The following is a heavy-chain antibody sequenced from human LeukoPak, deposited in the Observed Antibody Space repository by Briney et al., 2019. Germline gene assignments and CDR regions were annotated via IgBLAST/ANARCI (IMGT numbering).Heavy chain of an antibody. CDR1: GGSISSYY. Sequence: SEPLSLTCTVSGGSISSYYWSWLRQPPGKGLEWIGNIYSGGSTYYTPSLKSRVTISVDTSKNQFSLKLSSVTAADTAIYFCARHSRSGSGGYENAFDIWSQGTMVTVSS. CDR2: IYSGGST. J-gene: IGHJ3*02. CDR3: ARHSRSGSGGYENAFDI. D-gene: IGHD5-12*01. V-gene: IGHV4-59*04.